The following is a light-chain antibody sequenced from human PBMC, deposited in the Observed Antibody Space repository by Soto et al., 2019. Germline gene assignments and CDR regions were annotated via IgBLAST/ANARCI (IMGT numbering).Light chain of an antibody. V-gene: IGLV1-44*01. J-gene: IGLJ3*02. Sequence: QAVVTQPPSASGTPGQGVTISCSGSSSNIGSNIVNWYQQLPGTAPKVLIYRTNQRPSGVPDRFSGSKSGTSASLAISGLQSEDEADYYCAAWDDSLNGPVFGGGTKLTVL. CDR1: SSNIGSNI. CDR2: RTN. CDR3: AAWDDSLNGPV.